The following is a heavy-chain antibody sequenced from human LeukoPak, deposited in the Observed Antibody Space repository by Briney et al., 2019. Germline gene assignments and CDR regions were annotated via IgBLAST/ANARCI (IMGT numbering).Heavy chain of an antibody. J-gene: IGHJ4*02. CDR3: ARAYYYDSTGYFEDEY. V-gene: IGHV4-34*01. Sequence: SETLSLTCAVYGGSFSGYYWSWIRQPPGKGLEWIGEINHSGSTNYNPSLKSRVTITVDTSKNQFSLKLSSVTAADSAVYFCARAYYYDSTGYFEDEYWGQGTLVAVSS. D-gene: IGHD3-22*01. CDR2: INHSGST. CDR1: GGSFSGYY.